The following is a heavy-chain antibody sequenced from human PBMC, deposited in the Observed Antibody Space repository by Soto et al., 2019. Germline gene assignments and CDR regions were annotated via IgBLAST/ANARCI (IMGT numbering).Heavy chain of an antibody. CDR3: ARETLSYGSALDV. CDR1: GFRFDEYN. J-gene: IGHJ6*02. D-gene: IGHD3-16*01. V-gene: IGHV3-43*01. CDR2: ITWNGANT. Sequence: GGSLRLSCAASGFRFDEYNMHWVRQAPGKGLEWLSLITWNGANTYYADSVKGRFTISRDGTTKSVSLQMTSLKREDTGLYYCARETLSYGSALDVWGQGTTVTVSS.